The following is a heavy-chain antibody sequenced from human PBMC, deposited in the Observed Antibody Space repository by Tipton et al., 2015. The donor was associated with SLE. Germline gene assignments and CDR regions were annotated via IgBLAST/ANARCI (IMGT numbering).Heavy chain of an antibody. Sequence: ESLRLSCTVSGGSISSHYWSWIRQPPGKGLEWIGYIYDSGSTNYNPSLKSRVTISVDTSKNQFSLKLSSVTAADTAVYYCARDSAAAGYGMDVWGQGTTVTVSS. CDR3: ARDSAAAGYGMDV. V-gene: IGHV4-59*11. D-gene: IGHD6-13*01. CDR2: IYDSGST. J-gene: IGHJ6*02. CDR1: GGSISSHY.